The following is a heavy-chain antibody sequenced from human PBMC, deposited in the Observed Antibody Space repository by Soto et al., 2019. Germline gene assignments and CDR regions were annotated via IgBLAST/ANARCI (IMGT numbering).Heavy chain of an antibody. CDR2: IIPIFGTA. Sequence: ASVKVSCKASGGTFSSYAISWVRQAPGQGLEWMGGIIPIFGTANYAQKFQGRVTITADESTSTAYMELSSLRSEDTAVYYCARDVTYYGSGSYYIGLRFDPWGQGTLVTVSS. CDR3: ARDVTYYGSGSYYIGLRFDP. CDR1: GGTFSSYA. J-gene: IGHJ5*02. D-gene: IGHD3-10*01. V-gene: IGHV1-69*13.